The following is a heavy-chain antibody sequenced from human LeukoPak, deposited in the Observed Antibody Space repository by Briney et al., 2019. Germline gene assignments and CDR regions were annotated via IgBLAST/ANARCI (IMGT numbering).Heavy chain of an antibody. Sequence: GGSLRLSCAASGFTFSSYSMNWVRQAPGKGLEWVSSISSSSSYIYYADSVEGRFTISRDNAKNSLYLQMNSLRAEDTAVYYCARDAQQLVQSWFDPWGQGTLVTVSS. CDR1: GFTFSSYS. CDR2: ISSSSSYI. J-gene: IGHJ5*02. V-gene: IGHV3-21*01. D-gene: IGHD6-13*01. CDR3: ARDAQQLVQSWFDP.